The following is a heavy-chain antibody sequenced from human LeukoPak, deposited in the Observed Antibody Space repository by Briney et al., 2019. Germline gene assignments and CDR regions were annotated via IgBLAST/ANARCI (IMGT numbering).Heavy chain of an antibody. J-gene: IGHJ4*02. CDR2: IWYDGSNK. Sequence: PGGSLRLSCAASGFTFSSYGMHWVRQAPGKGLECVAVIWYDGSNKYYADSVKGRFTISRDNSKNTLYLQMNSLRAEDTAVYYCAKGGMVAAILGYWGQGTLVTVSS. CDR3: AKGGMVAAILGY. V-gene: IGHV3-33*06. CDR1: GFTFSSYG. D-gene: IGHD2-15*01.